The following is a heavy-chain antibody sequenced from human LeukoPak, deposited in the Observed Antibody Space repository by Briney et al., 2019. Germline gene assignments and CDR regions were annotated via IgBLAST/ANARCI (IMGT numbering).Heavy chain of an antibody. Sequence: GGSLKLSCAASGFTFSSYSMNWVRQAPGKGLEWVSYISSRSTTISHADSVKGRFTISRDNSKNTLYLQMNSLRAEDTAIYFCAKGSGNGYGSGPFDYWGQGTLVTVSS. J-gene: IGHJ4*02. CDR2: ISSRSTTI. CDR3: AKGSGNGYGSGPFDY. D-gene: IGHD3-10*01. CDR1: GFTFSSYS. V-gene: IGHV3-48*01.